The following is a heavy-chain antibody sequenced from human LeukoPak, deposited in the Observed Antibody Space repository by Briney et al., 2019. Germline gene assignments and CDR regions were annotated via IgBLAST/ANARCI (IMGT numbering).Heavy chain of an antibody. CDR3: ARDLSLGYSYGYIEY. Sequence: GGSLRLSCAASGFTFSSYAMSWVRQAPGKGLEWVSAISGSGGSTYYADSVKGRFTISRDNSKNTLYLQMSSLRGEDTAVYYCARDLSLGYSYGYIEYWGQGTLVTVSS. J-gene: IGHJ4*02. CDR1: GFTFSSYA. D-gene: IGHD5-18*01. V-gene: IGHV3-23*01. CDR2: ISGSGGST.